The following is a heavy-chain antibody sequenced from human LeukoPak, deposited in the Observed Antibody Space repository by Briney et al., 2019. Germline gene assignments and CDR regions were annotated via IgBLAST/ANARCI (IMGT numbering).Heavy chain of an antibody. J-gene: IGHJ2*01. Sequence: ASVKVSCKASGYTFTSYGISWVRQAPGQGLEWMGWISAYNGNTNYAQKLQGRVTMTTDTSTSTAYMELRSLRSEDTAVYYCARDPRCGGDCYSRYFDLWGRGTLVTVSS. V-gene: IGHV1-18*01. CDR2: ISAYNGNT. CDR1: GYTFTSYG. CDR3: ARDPRCGGDCYSRYFDL. D-gene: IGHD2-21*02.